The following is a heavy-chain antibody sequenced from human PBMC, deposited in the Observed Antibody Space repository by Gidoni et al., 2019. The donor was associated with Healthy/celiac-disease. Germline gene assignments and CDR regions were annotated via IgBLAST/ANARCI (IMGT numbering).Heavy chain of an antibody. CDR1: GGSISSYY. D-gene: IGHD2-21*02. CDR2: LYYSGST. J-gene: IGHJ4*02. V-gene: IGHV4-59*08. Sequence: QVQLQESGPGLVKPSETLSLTCTVSGGSISSYYRSWIRQPPGKGLWWLGYLYYSGSTNSNPSHKSRVPIAVDTSKTQVSLKLISVTAADTAVYYCARQWGGEIGFDCGGDCYHAYYLDYWGQGTLVTVSS. CDR3: ARQWGGEIGFDCGGDCYHAYYLDY.